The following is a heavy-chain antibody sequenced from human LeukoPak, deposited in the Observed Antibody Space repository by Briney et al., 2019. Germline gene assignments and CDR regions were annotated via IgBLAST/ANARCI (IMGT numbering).Heavy chain of an antibody. D-gene: IGHD5-18*01. CDR3: AKVPLGYSYGYDY. V-gene: IGHV3-74*01. J-gene: IGHJ4*02. Sequence: GGSLRLSCAASGFTFSSYWMHWVRQAPGKGLVWVSRINSDGSSTSYADSVKGRFTISRDNAKNTLYLQMNSLRTEDTALYYCAKVPLGYSYGYDYWGQGTPVTVSS. CDR1: GFTFSSYW. CDR2: INSDGSST.